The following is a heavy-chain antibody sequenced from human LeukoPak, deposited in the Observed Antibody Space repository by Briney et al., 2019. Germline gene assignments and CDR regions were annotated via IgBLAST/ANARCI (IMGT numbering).Heavy chain of an antibody. J-gene: IGHJ6*03. D-gene: IGHD6-19*01. CDR2: IRSKANSYAT. V-gene: IGHV3-73*01. CDR1: GFSFRGSA. Sequence: PGGSLRLSCAASGFSFRGSAMQWVRPASGRGVEGVDRIRSKANSYATTYAASVKGRFTISRDHSKNTAYLQMNSLKPEDTAVYYCTRRSSGRSGMDVWGKATTVTVP. CDR3: TRRSSGRSGMDV.